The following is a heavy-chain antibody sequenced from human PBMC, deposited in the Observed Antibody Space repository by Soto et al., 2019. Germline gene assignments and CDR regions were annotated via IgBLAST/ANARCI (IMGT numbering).Heavy chain of an antibody. CDR3: AKDLRRGYSAYDADYYYYGMDV. J-gene: IGHJ6*02. CDR2: ISGSGGTT. CDR1: GFTFSNYA. Sequence: VGSHRLSCTASGFTFSNYAMSWVRQAPGKGLEWVSAISGSGGTTYYADSVKGRFTISRDNSKNTLYLQMNSLRADDTAVYYCAKDLRRGYSAYDADYYYYGMDVWGQGTTVTVSS. D-gene: IGHD5-12*01. V-gene: IGHV3-23*01.